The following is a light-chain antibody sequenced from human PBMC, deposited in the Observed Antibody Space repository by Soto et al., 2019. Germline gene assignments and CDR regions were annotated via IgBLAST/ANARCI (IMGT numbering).Light chain of an antibody. J-gene: IGKJ5*01. CDR1: RCLSSTY. CDR3: QQFGGSPPVT. Sequence: EIVLTQSPGTLSLSPGERATLSCRASRCLSSTYLAWYQQRPGQAPRLLIYGASSRASDIPDRFSGSGSGTDFTLTISRLEPEDFAVYFCQQFGGSPPVTFGQGTRLEIK. CDR2: GAS. V-gene: IGKV3-20*01.